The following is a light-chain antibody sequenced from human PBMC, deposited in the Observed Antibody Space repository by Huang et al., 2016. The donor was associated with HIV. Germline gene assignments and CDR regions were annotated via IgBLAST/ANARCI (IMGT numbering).Light chain of an antibody. CDR1: ESILRN. V-gene: IGKV3-15*01. CDR3: QQSYSTPYT. J-gene: IGKJ2*01. CDR2: GAS. Sequence: VMTQSPATLSVSPGERATLSCRASESILRNLAWYQQRPGQPPRLLIYGASVRLPGIPDRFRGSGSGTEFSLTISSLQPEDFATYYCQQSYSTPYTFGQGTKLEIK.